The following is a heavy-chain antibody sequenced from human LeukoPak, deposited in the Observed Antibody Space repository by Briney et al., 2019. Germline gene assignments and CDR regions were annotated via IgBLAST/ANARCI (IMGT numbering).Heavy chain of an antibody. D-gene: IGHD7-27*01. CDR1: SFPTGIVYY. V-gene: IGHV4-38-2*02. CDR3: ARDLRVGQELGSYYFDY. CDR2: VSQTGST. Sequence: PSETLSLTCTVSSFPTGIVYYWGWIRQTPGKGLEWPGSVSQTGSTYFTPSLKGRVTISIDTSKNQFSLNLRSVTAADTAVYYCARDLRVGQELGSYYFDYWGQATLITVSS. J-gene: IGHJ4*02.